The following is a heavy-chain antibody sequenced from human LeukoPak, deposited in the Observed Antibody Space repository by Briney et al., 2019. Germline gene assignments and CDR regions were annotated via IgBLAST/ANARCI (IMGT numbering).Heavy chain of an antibody. V-gene: IGHV3-48*02. CDR3: ARMSGTYYYSFDI. Sequence: GGSLRLSCAASGFTFSYHWMTWVRQAPGKGLEWVSYISTSSSTIYYADSVKGRFTISRDNAKNSLYLQMNSLRDGDTAVYYCARMSGTYYYSFDIWGQGTMVTVSS. CDR2: ISTSSSTI. D-gene: IGHD1-26*01. CDR1: GFTFSYHW. J-gene: IGHJ3*02.